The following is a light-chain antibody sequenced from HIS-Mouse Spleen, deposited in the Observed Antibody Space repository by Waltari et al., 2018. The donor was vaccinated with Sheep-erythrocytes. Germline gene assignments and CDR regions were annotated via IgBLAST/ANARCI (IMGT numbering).Light chain of an antibody. V-gene: IGLV2-11*01. CDR3: CSYAGSYNHV. Sequence: TQSPLSLPVTPGEPASISCTGTSSDVGGYNYVSWYQQHPGKAPKLMISDVSKRPSGVPDRFSGSKSGNTASLTISGLQAEDEADYYCCSYAGSYNHVFATGTKVTVL. CDR2: DVS. J-gene: IGLJ1*01. CDR1: SSDVGGYNY.